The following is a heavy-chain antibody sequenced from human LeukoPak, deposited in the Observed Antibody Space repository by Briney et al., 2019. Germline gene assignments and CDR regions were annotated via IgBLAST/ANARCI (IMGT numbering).Heavy chain of an antibody. Sequence: GGSLRLSCAASGFTFNRDDMSWVRQAPGKGLQWVSSISVSGDRTYYADSVKGRFTISRDNSKNTLYLQMNSLRAVDTAVYYCAIGYCSGGSCYFPYWGQGTLVTVSS. D-gene: IGHD2-15*01. J-gene: IGHJ4*02. CDR1: GFTFNRDD. CDR2: ISVSGDRT. V-gene: IGHV3-23*01. CDR3: AIGYCSGGSCYFPY.